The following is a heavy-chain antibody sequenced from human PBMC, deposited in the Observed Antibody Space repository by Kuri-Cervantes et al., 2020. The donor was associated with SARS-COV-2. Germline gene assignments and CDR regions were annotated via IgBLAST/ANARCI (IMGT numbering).Heavy chain of an antibody. CDR3: ARDSGDWNPDGFDI. D-gene: IGHD1-1*01. CDR2: INPDTGNA. CDR1: ETTFPNYD. V-gene: IGHV1-8*01. J-gene: IGHJ3*02. Sequence: ASVKVSCKAPETTFPNYDINWVRQATGQGLEWIGWINPDTGNAGYAQKFQGRVTVTSDTSTSTAFMELSSLRSDDTAVYYCARDSGDWNPDGFDIWGQGTMVTVSS.